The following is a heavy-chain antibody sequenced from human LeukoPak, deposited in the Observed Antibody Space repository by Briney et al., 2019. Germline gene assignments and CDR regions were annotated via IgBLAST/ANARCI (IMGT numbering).Heavy chain of an antibody. Sequence: GGSLRLSCAASGLTFSSYAMSWVRRAPGKGLEWVSAISGSGGITYYADSVKGRFTISRDNSKNTLYLQMNSLRAEDTAVYYCAKDLRGSGSYFDSWGQGTLVTVSS. CDR1: GLTFSSYA. J-gene: IGHJ4*02. CDR3: AKDLRGSGSYFDS. V-gene: IGHV3-23*01. D-gene: IGHD1-26*01. CDR2: ISGSGGIT.